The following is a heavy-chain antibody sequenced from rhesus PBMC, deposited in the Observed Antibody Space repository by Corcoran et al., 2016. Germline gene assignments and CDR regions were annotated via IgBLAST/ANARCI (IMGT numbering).Heavy chain of an antibody. CDR2: IFGSGSST. CDR1: GGSIRSSY. D-gene: IGHD2-21*01. Sequence: QLQLQESGPGLVKPSETLSVTCAVSGGSIRSSYWSWIRQAHGKGLEWIGYIFGSGSSTNYNPSLKSRGTLSVDTSKNQRSLKLSSVITADTAVYYCARDRCTGSGCYGTFDYWGQGVLVTVSS. CDR3: ARDRCTGSGCYGTFDY. J-gene: IGHJ4*01. V-gene: IGHV4-169*02.